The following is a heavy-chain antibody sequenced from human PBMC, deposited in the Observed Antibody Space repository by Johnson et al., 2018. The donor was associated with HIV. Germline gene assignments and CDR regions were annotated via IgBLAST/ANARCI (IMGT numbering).Heavy chain of an antibody. V-gene: IGHV3-13*01. CDR3: ARESPGYAFDI. D-gene: IGHD1-1*01. Sequence: MLLVESGGGLVQPGGSLRLSCAASGFTFSSYDMHWVRQGTGKGLEWVSAIGTAGDTYYPGSVQGRFTISRENAKNSLYLQMNSLRAGDTAVYYCARESPGYAFDIWGQGTMVTVSS. CDR2: IGTAGDT. J-gene: IGHJ3*02. CDR1: GFTFSSYD.